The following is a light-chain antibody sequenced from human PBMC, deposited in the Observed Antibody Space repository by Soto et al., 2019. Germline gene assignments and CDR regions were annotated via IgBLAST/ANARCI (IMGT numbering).Light chain of an antibody. CDR1: QSVTTW. CDR3: QQYSTYPIT. V-gene: IGKV1-5*03. J-gene: IGKJ5*01. CDR2: KAS. Sequence: DIQMTQSPSTLSASVGDTVTITCRASQSVTTWLAWYQQKPGKAPKLLIYKASNLESGLPSRFTGSGSGTEFTLTISSLQSDDFATYYCQQYSTYPITFGQGKRLEIK.